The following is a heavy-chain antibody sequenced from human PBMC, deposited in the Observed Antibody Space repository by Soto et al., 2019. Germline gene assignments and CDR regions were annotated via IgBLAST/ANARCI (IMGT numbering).Heavy chain of an antibody. CDR3: ARSDNSTSYPLGL. V-gene: IGHV1-2*02. J-gene: IGHJ4*02. CDR1: GYTFTNYY. D-gene: IGHD4-4*01. CDR2: MNPRSGGT. Sequence: ASVKVSCKASGYTFTNYYMHCVRQAPGQGLEWMEWMNPRSGGTKYAQAFEDRGTMTRETSISTSYLEVTSLRNGDTALYFCARSDNSTSYPLGLWGTVTMGAVAS.